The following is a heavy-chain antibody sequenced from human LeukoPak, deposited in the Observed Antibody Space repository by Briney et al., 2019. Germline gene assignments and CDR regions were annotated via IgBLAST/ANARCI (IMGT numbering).Heavy chain of an antibody. V-gene: IGHV1-2*02. CDR3: ARETDRLGFDH. Sequence: ASVKVSCKASGYTFTGYYMHWVRQAPGQGLEWMGWINPNSGGTNYAQKFQGRVTMTRDTSISTAYMEVSSLRSEDTAVYYCARETDRLGFDHWGQGTLVTVSS. J-gene: IGHJ4*02. CDR2: INPNSGGT. D-gene: IGHD6-19*01. CDR1: GYTFTGYY.